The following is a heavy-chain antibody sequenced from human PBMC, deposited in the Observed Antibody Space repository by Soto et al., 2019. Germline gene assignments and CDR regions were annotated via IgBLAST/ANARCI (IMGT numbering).Heavy chain of an antibody. D-gene: IGHD6-19*01. CDR2: ISAYNGNT. CDR3: AREYVVLYRSGWYGVGAFDI. J-gene: IGHJ3*02. Sequence: ASVKVSCKASGYTFTSYGISWVRQAPGQGLEWLGWISAYNGNTNYAQKLQGRVTMTTDTSTSTAYMELRSLRSDDTAVYYCAREYVVLYRSGWYGVGAFDIWGQGTMVTVSS. V-gene: IGHV1-18*01. CDR1: GYTFTSYG.